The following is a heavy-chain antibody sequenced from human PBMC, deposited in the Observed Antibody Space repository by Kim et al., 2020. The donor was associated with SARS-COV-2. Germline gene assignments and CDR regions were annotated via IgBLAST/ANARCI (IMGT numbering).Heavy chain of an antibody. D-gene: IGHD4-4*01. CDR2: ILPIFGTA. CDR3: ARDGVHYKQPAFDI. V-gene: IGHV1-69*13. J-gene: IGHJ3*02. Sequence: SVKVSCKASGGTFSSYAISWVRQAPGQGLEWMGGILPIFGTAHYAQKFQGRVPITADESTSTAYMELSSLRSEDTAVYYCARDGVHYKQPAFDIWGQGTMVTVSS. CDR1: GGTFSSYA.